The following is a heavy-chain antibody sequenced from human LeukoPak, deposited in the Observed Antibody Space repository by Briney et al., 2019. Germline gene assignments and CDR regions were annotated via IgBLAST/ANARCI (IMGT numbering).Heavy chain of an antibody. D-gene: IGHD3-9*01. J-gene: IGHJ6*02. CDR1: GFTFSSYS. CDR2: ISSSSSTI. Sequence: GGSLRLSCAASGFTFSSYSMNWVRQAPGKGLEWVSYISSSSSTIYYADSVKGRFTISRDNAKNSLYLQMNSLRAEDTAVYYCARDGRYYDILTGSHYYGMDVWGQGTTVTVSS. V-gene: IGHV3-48*04. CDR3: ARDGRYYDILTGSHYYGMDV.